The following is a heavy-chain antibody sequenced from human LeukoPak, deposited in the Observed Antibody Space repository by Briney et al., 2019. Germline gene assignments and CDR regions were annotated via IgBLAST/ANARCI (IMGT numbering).Heavy chain of an antibody. V-gene: IGHV1-69*02. Sequence: SVKVSCKASGYTFTSYYMHWGRQAPGQGLEWMGSVIPILGVANYAQKFQRRVTITAHKPTSPDSMELSSLRYEDTAVYYRANPRIAEAGTPHYFDYWGQGTLVTVSS. CDR1: GYTFTSYY. CDR3: ANPRIAEAGTPHYFDY. J-gene: IGHJ4*02. CDR2: VIPILGVA. D-gene: IGHD6-13*01.